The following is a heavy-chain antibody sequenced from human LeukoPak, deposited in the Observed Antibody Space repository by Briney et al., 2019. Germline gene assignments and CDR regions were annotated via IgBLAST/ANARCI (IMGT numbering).Heavy chain of an antibody. V-gene: IGHV1-8*01. CDR2: MNPNSGNT. CDR3: ARGKKSGSGSYPTSYCFDD. CDR1: GYTFSSND. J-gene: IGHJ4*02. D-gene: IGHD3-10*01. Sequence: ASVKVSCKASGYTFSSNDINWMRQATGQGLEWMGWMNPNSGNTGYAQKFQDRVTMTRNTSISTAYMELSSLASEDTAVYYCARGKKSGSGSYPTSYCFDDWGQGTLVTVSS.